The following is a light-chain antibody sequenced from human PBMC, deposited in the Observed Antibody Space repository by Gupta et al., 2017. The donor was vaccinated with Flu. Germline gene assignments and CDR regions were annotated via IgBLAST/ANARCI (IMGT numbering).Light chain of an antibody. Sequence: EIVMTQSPATLSVSPGERATLSCRASQSVSTNLVWYQQKPGQAPRLLILCTSTRATGIPARFSGSGSGTEFTLSISSLQSEDFALYYCQQYNNWPRTFGQGTKVEI. J-gene: IGKJ1*01. CDR1: QSVSTN. V-gene: IGKV3-15*01. CDR3: QQYNNWPRT. CDR2: CTS.